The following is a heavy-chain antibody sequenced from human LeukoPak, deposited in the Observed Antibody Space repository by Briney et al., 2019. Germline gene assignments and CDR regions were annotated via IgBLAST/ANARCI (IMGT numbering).Heavy chain of an antibody. Sequence: GGSLRLSCAASGVTFSSYSMNWVRQAPGKGLEWVSSISSSSSYIYYADSVKGRFTISRDNAKNSLYLQMNSLRAEDTAVYYCARSAAYGGNSEGDYWGQGTLVTVSS. J-gene: IGHJ4*02. D-gene: IGHD4-23*01. CDR1: GVTFSSYS. V-gene: IGHV3-21*01. CDR3: ARSAAYGGNSEGDY. CDR2: ISSSSSYI.